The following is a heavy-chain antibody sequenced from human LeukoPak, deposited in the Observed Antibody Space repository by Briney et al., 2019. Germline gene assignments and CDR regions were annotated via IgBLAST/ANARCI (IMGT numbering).Heavy chain of an antibody. CDR1: GFTFSSYS. CDR2: INSSTSTI. CDR3: ARGGYGANDDAFDI. Sequence: GGSLRLSCAASGFTFSSYSMNWVRQAPGKGLEWVSYINSSTSTIYYADSVKGRFTISRDNAKLSLLLQMISLRDEDTAVYYCARGGYGANDDAFDIWGQGTMVTVSS. D-gene: IGHD4-23*01. J-gene: IGHJ3*02. V-gene: IGHV3-48*02.